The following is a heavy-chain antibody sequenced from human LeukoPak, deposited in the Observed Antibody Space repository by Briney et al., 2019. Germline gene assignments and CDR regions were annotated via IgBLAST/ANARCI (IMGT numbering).Heavy chain of an antibody. V-gene: IGHV3-33*06. D-gene: IGHD1-7*01. J-gene: IGHJ4*02. CDR2: IWYDGSNK. Sequence: PGRSLRLSCAASGFTFSSYGMHWVRQAPGKGLEWVAVIWYDGSNKYYADSVKGRCTISRDNSKNTLYLQMNSLRAEDTAVYYCAKDSAGTTSYFDYWGQGTLVTVSS. CDR1: GFTFSSYG. CDR3: AKDSAGTTSYFDY.